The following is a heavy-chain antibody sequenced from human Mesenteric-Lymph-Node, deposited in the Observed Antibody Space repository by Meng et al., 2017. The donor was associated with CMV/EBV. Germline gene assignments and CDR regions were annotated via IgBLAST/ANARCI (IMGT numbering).Heavy chain of an antibody. CDR1: GDSVSSNSAA. D-gene: IGHD4-11*01. CDR2: TYRSKWYN. V-gene: IGHV6-1*01. Sequence: AISGDSVSSNSAAWNWIRQSPSRGLEWLGRTYRSKWYNDYEASVKSRITINPDTSKNQFSLQLNSVTPEDSAVYYCARGGPYRGADYWGQGTLVTVSS. CDR3: ARGGPYRGADY. J-gene: IGHJ4*02.